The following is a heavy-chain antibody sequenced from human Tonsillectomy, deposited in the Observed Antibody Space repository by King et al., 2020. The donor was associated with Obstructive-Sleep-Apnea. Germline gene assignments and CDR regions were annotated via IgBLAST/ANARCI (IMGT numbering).Heavy chain of an antibody. J-gene: IGHJ4*02. CDR3: AGQFAASYYIDS. V-gene: IGHV4-59*01. D-gene: IGHD3-10*01. Sequence: QLQESGPGLVKPSETLSLTCSISGGSFSSYFWSWIRQSPGKGLEWIGYVFHTGSTTYNPSLKSRVSMSVDTSKTQFSLNLSSVTAADTAVYYCAGQFAASYYIDSWGQGSLVTVSS. CDR1: GGSFSSYF. CDR2: VFHTGST.